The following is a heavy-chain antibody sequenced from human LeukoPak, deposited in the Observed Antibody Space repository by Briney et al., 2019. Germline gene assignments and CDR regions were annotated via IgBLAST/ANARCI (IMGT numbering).Heavy chain of an antibody. V-gene: IGHV1-18*01. CDR1: GYTFTSYG. CDR2: ISAYNGNT. Sequence: ASVKVSCKASGYTFTSYGISWVRQAPGQGLEWMGWISAYNGNTNYAQKLQGRVTMTTDTSTSTAYMELRSLRSDDTAVYYCARVRVGIAAAHLGSVADYWGQGTLVTVSS. CDR3: ARVRVGIAAAHLGSVADY. D-gene: IGHD6-13*01. J-gene: IGHJ4*02.